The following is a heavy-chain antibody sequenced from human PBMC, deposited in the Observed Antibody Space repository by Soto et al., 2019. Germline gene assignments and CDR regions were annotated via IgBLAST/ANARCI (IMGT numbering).Heavy chain of an antibody. V-gene: IGHV1-69*12. CDR2: IIPLFGTA. CDR3: ARVNPNYDSSGYYAWYFDL. Sequence: QVQLVQSGAEVKKPGSSVKVSCKASGGTFSSYAISWVRQAPGQGLEWMGGIIPLFGTANYAQKFQGTVTITADESTSTAYMELSSLRYDNTAVYYCARVNPNYDSSGYYAWYFDLWGRGTLVTVSS. D-gene: IGHD3-22*01. J-gene: IGHJ2*01. CDR1: GGTFSSYA.